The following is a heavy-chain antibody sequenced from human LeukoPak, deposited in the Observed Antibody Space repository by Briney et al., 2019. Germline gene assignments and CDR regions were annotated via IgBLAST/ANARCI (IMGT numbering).Heavy chain of an antibody. CDR3: ARRYCSSTSCQIDY. D-gene: IGHD2-2*01. Sequence: GGSLRLSCAASGFTFSSYAMHWVRQAPGKGLEWVAVISYDGSNKYYADSVKGRFTISRDNAKNSLYLQMNSLRDEDTAVYYCARRYCSSTSCQIDYWGQGTLVTVSS. V-gene: IGHV3-30-3*01. CDR2: ISYDGSNK. CDR1: GFTFSSYA. J-gene: IGHJ4*02.